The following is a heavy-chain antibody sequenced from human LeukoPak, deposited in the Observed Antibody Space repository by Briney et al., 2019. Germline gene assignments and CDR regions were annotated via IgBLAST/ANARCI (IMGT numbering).Heavy chain of an antibody. CDR2: VNYSGRT. J-gene: IGHJ4*02. D-gene: IGHD3-10*01. CDR3: NPSLKSRVTISVDTSKNQFSLKLSSVTAADTAVYYCARLVGRGKEYYYGSGTFDY. Sequence: SVTLSLSCTGSGGSISSSSHYWGWPRQPPGKGPEWIGSVNYSGRTYLNPSLKRRVIITVYTSTKHYSLYPSPVLAAVPGSTYYNPSLKSRVTISVDTSKNQFSLKLSSVTAADTAVYYCARLVGRGKEYYYGSGTFDYWGQGTLVTVSS. V-gene: IGHV4-39*01. CDR1: GGSISSSSHY.